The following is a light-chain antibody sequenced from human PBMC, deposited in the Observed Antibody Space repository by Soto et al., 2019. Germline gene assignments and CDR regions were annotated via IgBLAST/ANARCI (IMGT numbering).Light chain of an antibody. CDR3: QSYDSSLRGAYV. J-gene: IGLJ1*01. V-gene: IGLV1-40*01. CDR2: GNS. Sequence: QSALTQPPSVSGAPGQRVTISCTGSSSNIGAGYDVHWYQQLPGTAPKLLIYGNSNRPSGVPDRFSGSKSGTSASLAITGLQAEDEADYYCQSYDSSLRGAYVSGTGTKLTDL. CDR1: SSNIGAGYD.